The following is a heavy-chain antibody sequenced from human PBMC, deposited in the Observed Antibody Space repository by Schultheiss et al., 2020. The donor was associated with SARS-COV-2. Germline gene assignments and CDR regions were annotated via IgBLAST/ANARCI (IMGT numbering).Heavy chain of an antibody. J-gene: IGHJ4*02. Sequence: ASVKVSCKASGYTFTSYGISWVRQAPGQGLEWMGWISAYNGNTNYAQKLQGRVTMTTDTSASTAYMELSSLRSEDMAVYYCARGLSLGYSSSLDYWGQGTLVTVSS. V-gene: IGHV1-18*03. CDR2: ISAYNGNT. D-gene: IGHD6-13*01. CDR1: GYTFTSYG. CDR3: ARGLSLGYSSSLDY.